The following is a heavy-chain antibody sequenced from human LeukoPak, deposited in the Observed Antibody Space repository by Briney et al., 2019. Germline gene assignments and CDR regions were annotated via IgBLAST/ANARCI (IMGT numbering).Heavy chain of an antibody. CDR3: ARRSGGGSYRPLYYYYMDV. CDR2: INPSGGST. V-gene: IGHV1-46*01. CDR1: GYTFTSYY. Sequence: ASVKVSCKASGYTFTSYYMHWVRQAPGQGLEWMGIINPSGGSTSYAQKFQGRVTMTRDTSTSTVYMELSSLRSDDTAVHYCARRSGGGSYRPLYYYYMDVWGKGTTVTVSS. D-gene: IGHD2-15*01. J-gene: IGHJ6*03.